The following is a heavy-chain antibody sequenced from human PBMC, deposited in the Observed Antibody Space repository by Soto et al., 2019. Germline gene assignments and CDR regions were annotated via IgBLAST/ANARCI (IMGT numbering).Heavy chain of an antibody. V-gene: IGHV3-23*01. J-gene: IGHJ6*02. CDR1: GFTFSGRW. CDR2: ISGSGGST. CDR3: VKLLAGQLWFYYGMDV. D-gene: IGHD5-18*01. Sequence: GGSLRLSCAASGFTFSGRWMHWVRQAPGKGLVWVSRISGSGGSTYYADSVKGRFTISRDNSKNTLYLQMNSRRAEDTAVYYCVKLLAGQLWFYYGMDVWGQGTTVTVS.